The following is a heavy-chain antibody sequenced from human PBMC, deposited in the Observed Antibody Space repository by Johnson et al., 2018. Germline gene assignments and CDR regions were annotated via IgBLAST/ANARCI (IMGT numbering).Heavy chain of an antibody. CDR3: AKEVVGYPEAFEI. V-gene: IGHV3-30*18. Sequence: QVQLVESGGGVVQPGRSLRLSCAASGFTFSSCGIHWVRQAPGKGLEWVAVISYDGSSKYYADSVKGRFTISRDNSKNTRYLQMNSLRAEDTAVYYCAKEVVGYPEAFEIWGQGTMVTVSS. CDR2: ISYDGSSK. J-gene: IGHJ3*02. D-gene: IGHD2-15*01. CDR1: GFTFSSCG.